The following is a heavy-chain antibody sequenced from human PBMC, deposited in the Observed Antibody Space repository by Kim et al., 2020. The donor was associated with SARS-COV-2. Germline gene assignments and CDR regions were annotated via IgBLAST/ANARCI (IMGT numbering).Heavy chain of an antibody. CDR2: IYPGDSDT. J-gene: IGHJ6*02. V-gene: IGHV5-51*01. CDR1: GYSFTSYW. D-gene: IGHD2-21*01. CDR3: ARNRFPTPGHYYYYGMDV. Sequence: GESLKISCKGSGYSFTSYWIGWVRQMPGKGLEWMGIIYPGDSDTRYSPSLQGQVTISADKSSSTAYLQWSSLKASDTAMYYCARNRFPTPGHYYYYGMDVWGQGTTVTVSS.